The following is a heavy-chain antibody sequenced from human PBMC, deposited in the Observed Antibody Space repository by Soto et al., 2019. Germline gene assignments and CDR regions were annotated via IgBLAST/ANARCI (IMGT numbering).Heavy chain of an antibody. J-gene: IGHJ6*02. Sequence: SVKVSCKASGGTFSSYAISWVRQAPGQGLEWMGGIIPIFGTANYAQKFQGRVTITADESTSTAYMELSSLRSEDTAVYYCARAPSLAARPGGYYYYGMDVWGQGTTVTVPS. V-gene: IGHV1-69*13. CDR1: GGTFSSYA. D-gene: IGHD6-6*01. CDR3: ARAPSLAARPGGYYYYGMDV. CDR2: IIPIFGTA.